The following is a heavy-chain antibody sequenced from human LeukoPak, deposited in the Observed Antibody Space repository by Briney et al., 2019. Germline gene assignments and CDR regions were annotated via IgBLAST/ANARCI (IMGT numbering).Heavy chain of an antibody. CDR3: ARAKGVGVLG. V-gene: IGHV4-30-4*08. CDR2: IYYSGST. D-gene: IGHD1-26*01. CDR1: GGSISSGDYY. Sequence: SQALSLTCTVSGGSISSGDYYWRWIRQPPGKGLEWIGYIYYSGSTYYNPSLKSRVTISVDTSKNQFSLKLSSVTAADTAVYYCARAKGVGVLGWGQGTLVTVSS. J-gene: IGHJ4*02.